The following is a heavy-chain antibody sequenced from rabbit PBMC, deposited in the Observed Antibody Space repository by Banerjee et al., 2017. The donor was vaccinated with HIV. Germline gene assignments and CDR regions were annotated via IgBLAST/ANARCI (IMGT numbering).Heavy chain of an antibody. Sequence: QEQLEESGGDLVKPEGSLTLTCTASGFSFSSGYYMCWVRQAPGKGLEWIACIYAGSSGSTYYASWAKGRFTISKTSSTTVTLQMTSLTAADTATYFCARDLAGVIGWNFGLWGPGTLVTVS. D-gene: IGHD4-1*01. CDR1: GFSFSSGYY. J-gene: IGHJ4*01. CDR2: IYAGSSGST. V-gene: IGHV1S45*01. CDR3: ARDLAGVIGWNFGL.